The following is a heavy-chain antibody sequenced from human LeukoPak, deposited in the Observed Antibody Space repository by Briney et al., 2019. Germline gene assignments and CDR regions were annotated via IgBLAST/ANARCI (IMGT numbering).Heavy chain of an antibody. V-gene: IGHV1-46*01. CDR1: GYTFTSYY. Sequence: ASVKVSCKASGYTFTSYYMHWVRQAPGQGLEWMGIINPSGGSTSYAQKFRGRVTMTRDTSTSTVYMELSSLRSEDTAVYYCAREIDSSGYYPYDAFDIWGQGTMVTVSS. D-gene: IGHD3-22*01. J-gene: IGHJ3*02. CDR2: INPSGGST. CDR3: AREIDSSGYYPYDAFDI.